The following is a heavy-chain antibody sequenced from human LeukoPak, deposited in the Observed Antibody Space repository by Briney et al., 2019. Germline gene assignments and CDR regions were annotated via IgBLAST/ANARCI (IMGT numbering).Heavy chain of an antibody. J-gene: IGHJ2*01. D-gene: IGHD2-15*01. CDR3: ARVRYCSGGSCYYWYFDL. Sequence: PSETLSLTCTVSGGSISSSSYYWGWIRQPPGKGLEWIGSIYYSGSTYYNPSLKSRVTISVDTSKNQFSLKLSSVTAADTAVYYCARVRYCSGGSCYYWYFDLWGRGTLVTVSS. CDR2: IYYSGST. CDR1: GGSISSSSYY. V-gene: IGHV4-39*07.